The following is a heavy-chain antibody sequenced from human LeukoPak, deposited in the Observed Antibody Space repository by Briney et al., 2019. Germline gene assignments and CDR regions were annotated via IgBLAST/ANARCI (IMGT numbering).Heavy chain of an antibody. V-gene: IGHV6-1*01. CDR1: GDSVSSNSAA. Sequence: SQTLSLTCAISGDSVSSNSAAWNWIRQSPSRGLEWLGRTYYNDYALFLKSRITINPDTPKNQFSLKLSSVTAADTAVYYCARDTTTTINAEGLDPWGQGTLVTVSS. CDR2: TYYN. J-gene: IGHJ5*02. CDR3: ARDTTTTINAEGLDP. D-gene: IGHD1-1*01.